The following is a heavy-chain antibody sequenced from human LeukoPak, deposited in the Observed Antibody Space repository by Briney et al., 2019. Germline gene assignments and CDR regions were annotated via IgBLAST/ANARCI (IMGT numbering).Heavy chain of an antibody. J-gene: IGHJ5*02. CDR2: TYYRSKWYN. D-gene: IGHD6-13*01. Sequence: SQTLSLTCAISGDSVSSNSAAGNWIRQSPSRGLEWLGRTYYRSKWYNDYAVSVKSRITINPDTSKNQFSLQLNSVTPEDTAVYYCARDQVIAAGTRPTPFDPWGQGTLVTVSS. CDR3: ARDQVIAAGTRPTPFDP. CDR1: GDSVSSNSAA. V-gene: IGHV6-1*01.